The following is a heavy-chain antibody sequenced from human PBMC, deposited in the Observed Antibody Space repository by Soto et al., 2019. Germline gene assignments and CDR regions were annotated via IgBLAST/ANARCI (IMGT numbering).Heavy chain of an antibody. CDR2: ISPVSSTT. CDR1: GFAFSSYS. J-gene: IGHJ4*02. CDR3: TTVSGRFRFDL. V-gene: IGHV3-48*02. Sequence: GGSLRLSCAASGFAFSSYSMNWVRQAPGRGLEWISYISPVSSTTYYAESVKGRFTIYRDDAKNSLFLQLTSLRDEDTAVYYCTTVSGRFRFDLWGQGTLVTVSS.